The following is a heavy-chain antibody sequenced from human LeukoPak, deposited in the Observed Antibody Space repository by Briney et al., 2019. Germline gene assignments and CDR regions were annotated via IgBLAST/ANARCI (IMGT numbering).Heavy chain of an antibody. CDR2: ISDDGSNK. CDR3: ANPRLWGGYLFDY. J-gene: IGHJ4*02. Sequence: SLRLSCAASGFTFSSYGMHWVRQASGEGLEWMAVISDDGSNKYYADPVRGRITIAKDNAKDILYVEMSSLSEHDRAVYYCANPRLWGGYLFDYWGQETVVSVS. D-gene: IGHD5-12*01. V-gene: IGHV3-30*18. CDR1: GFTFSSYG.